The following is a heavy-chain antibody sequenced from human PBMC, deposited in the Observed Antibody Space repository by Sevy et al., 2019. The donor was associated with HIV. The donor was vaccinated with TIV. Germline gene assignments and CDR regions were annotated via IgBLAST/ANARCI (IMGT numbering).Heavy chain of an antibody. CDR3: VRAISTVDSF. V-gene: IGHV3-7*01. D-gene: IGHD2-2*02. J-gene: IGHJ4*02. Sequence: GGSLRLSCVASGFSLNTYWMLWVRQAPGKGLEWVANLNQDASVKYYTDSVKGRFTISRDNARNLVSLQMNILRVEDTALYYCVRAISTVDSFWGQGTLVTVSS. CDR2: LNQDASVK. CDR1: GFSLNTYW.